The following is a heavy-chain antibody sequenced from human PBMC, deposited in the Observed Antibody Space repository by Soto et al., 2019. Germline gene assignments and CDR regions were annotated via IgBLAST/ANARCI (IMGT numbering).Heavy chain of an antibody. V-gene: IGHV3-23*01. CDR1: RSTLSSYA. Sequence: GQSMSLASAPSRSTLSSYAMSWGRRGPGKGMGWVAAIRGSGDYTYSADSVKGRFTISRDNSKNTLYLQMNSLRAEDTAFYYCAKPQWELVDWGQGTLVTVSS. J-gene: IGHJ4*02. CDR3: AKPQWELVD. D-gene: IGHD1-26*01. CDR2: IRGSGDYT.